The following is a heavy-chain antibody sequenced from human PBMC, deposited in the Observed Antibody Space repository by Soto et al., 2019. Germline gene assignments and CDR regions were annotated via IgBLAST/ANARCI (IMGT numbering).Heavy chain of an antibody. V-gene: IGHV1-69*01. Sequence: QVHVVQSGAEVKKPGSSVKVTCKSFGGTFNSFGINWVRQAPGQGLEYMGGIIPAFGTTNFAQKFRDRGTLVADASTSTSYMELSSLTSDDTATYYCSIEVWGRGGHYLDSWGQGTLVTVSS. J-gene: IGHJ4*02. CDR2: IIPAFGTT. CDR3: SIEVWGRGGHYLDS. CDR1: GGTFNSFG. D-gene: IGHD7-27*01.